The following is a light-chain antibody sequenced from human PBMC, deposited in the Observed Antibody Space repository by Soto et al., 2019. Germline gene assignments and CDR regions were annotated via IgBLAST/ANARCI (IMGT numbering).Light chain of an antibody. V-gene: IGKV1-5*03. CDR2: KAS. J-gene: IGKJ1*01. CDR3: QQYSSYPT. Sequence: DIQMTQSPSTLSASVGDRVTITCRASQSISRWLAWYQQKPGKAPILIYKASSLQSGVPSRFSGSRSGTEFTLTISSLQPDDFATYYCQQYSSYPTFGQGTKVEIK. CDR1: QSISRW.